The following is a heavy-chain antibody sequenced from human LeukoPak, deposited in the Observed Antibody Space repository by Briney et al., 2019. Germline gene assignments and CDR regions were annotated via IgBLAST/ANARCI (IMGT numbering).Heavy chain of an antibody. Sequence: PSETLSLTCTVSGGPISSYYWSWIRQPPGKGLEWIGYIYYSGSTNYNPSLKSRVTISVDTSKNQFSLKLSSVTAADTAVYYCARGGLRGPLLDYWGQGTLVTVSS. D-gene: IGHD4-17*01. CDR1: GGPISSYY. CDR2: IYYSGST. CDR3: ARGGLRGPLLDY. J-gene: IGHJ4*02. V-gene: IGHV4-59*01.